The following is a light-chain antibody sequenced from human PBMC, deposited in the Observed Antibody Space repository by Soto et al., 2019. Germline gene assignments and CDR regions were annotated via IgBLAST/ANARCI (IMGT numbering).Light chain of an antibody. CDR2: KAS. V-gene: IGKV1-5*03. CDR3: LQYNSFSTWT. CDR1: QSISSW. J-gene: IGKJ1*01. Sequence: DIQMTQSPSTLSASVGDRVTITCRASQSISSWLVWYQQKPGKAPKLLIYKASSLESGVPSTFSGSGSGTEFTLTISSLQPDDFATYYCLQYNSFSTWTFGQGTKVEI.